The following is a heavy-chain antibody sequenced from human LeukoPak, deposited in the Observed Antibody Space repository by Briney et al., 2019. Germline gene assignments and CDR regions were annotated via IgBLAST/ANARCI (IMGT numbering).Heavy chain of an antibody. V-gene: IGHV1-2*02. Sequence: ASVKVSCKASGYTFTGYYMHWVRQAPGQGLEWMGWINPNSGGTNYAQKFQGRLTMTGDTSISTAYMELSRLRSDDTAVYYCARGVDILTGRNWFDPWGQGTLVTVSS. CDR1: GYTFTGYY. CDR2: INPNSGGT. D-gene: IGHD3-9*01. CDR3: ARGVDILTGRNWFDP. J-gene: IGHJ5*02.